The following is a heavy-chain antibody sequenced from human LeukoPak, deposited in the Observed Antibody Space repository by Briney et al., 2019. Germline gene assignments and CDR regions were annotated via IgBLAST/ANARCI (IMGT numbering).Heavy chain of an antibody. V-gene: IGHV3-23*01. Sequence: RGGSLRLSCAASGFTFSSYAMSWVRQARGKGLEWVPAISGSGGSTYYADSVNGRFTISRDNSKNTLYLQMNSLRAEDPAVYYCAKEPGCSSGWYGVDYWGQGTLVTVSS. D-gene: IGHD6-19*01. CDR2: ISGSGGST. CDR1: GFTFSSYA. J-gene: IGHJ4*02. CDR3: AKEPGCSSGWYGVDY.